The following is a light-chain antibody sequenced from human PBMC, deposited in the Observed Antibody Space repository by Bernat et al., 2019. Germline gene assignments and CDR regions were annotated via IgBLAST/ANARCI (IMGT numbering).Light chain of an antibody. CDR1: QSISSNY. V-gene: IGKV3-20*01. J-gene: IGKJ2*01. CDR3: LQYGAFPYT. Sequence: EIVLTQSPGTLSLSPGERATLSCRASQSISSNYLAWYLQKPGQAPRLLVYEISTRFTGIPDRISGSGSGTDFTLTVSRLEPEDFAVYYCLQYGAFPYTFGQGTKLEIK. CDR2: EIS.